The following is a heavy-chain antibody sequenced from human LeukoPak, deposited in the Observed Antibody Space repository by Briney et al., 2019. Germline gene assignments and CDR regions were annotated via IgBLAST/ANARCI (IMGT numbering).Heavy chain of an antibody. V-gene: IGHV3-30*18. D-gene: IGHD3-16*01. Sequence: GGSLRLSCAASGFTFSNYDMHWVRQAPGKGLEWVAVISYDGSNKDYADFVKGRFTISRDNSKNTLYLQMNSLRAEDTAVYYCAKEVRGDAFDIWGQGTMVTVSS. CDR1: GFTFSNYD. CDR2: ISYDGSNK. CDR3: AKEVRGDAFDI. J-gene: IGHJ3*02.